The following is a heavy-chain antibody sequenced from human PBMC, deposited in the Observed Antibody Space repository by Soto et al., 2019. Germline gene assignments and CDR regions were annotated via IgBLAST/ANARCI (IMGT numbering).Heavy chain of an antibody. Sequence: QVQLVQSGAEVKKPGSSVTVSCKASGGTFSSYAISWVRQAPGQGLEWRGRIIPFIGTANYAQKFQGRVTISAAEYTSTAYMELTRLRSADTAVYYCARVVMTTGSASCYYGMDVWGHGTTGNV. CDR3: ARVVMTTGSASCYYGMDV. CDR2: IIPFIGTA. J-gene: IGHJ6*02. CDR1: GGTFSSYA. D-gene: IGHD4-4*01. V-gene: IGHV1-69*18.